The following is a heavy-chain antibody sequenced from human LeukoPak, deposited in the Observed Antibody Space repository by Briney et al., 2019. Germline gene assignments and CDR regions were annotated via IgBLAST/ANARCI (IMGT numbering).Heavy chain of an antibody. CDR2: INPRGDAT. CDR1: GYIFTTYS. V-gene: IGHV1-46*01. CDR3: ARKWSSRDWFDR. Sequence: ASVKVSCTASGYIFTTYSIDWVRQAPGQGLEWMGRINPRGDATIYAQKLGGRVTMTSDTSTTTVYMELSSLRSADTGLYYCARKWSSRDWFDRWGQGTVVSVSS. J-gene: IGHJ5*02. D-gene: IGHD2-8*01.